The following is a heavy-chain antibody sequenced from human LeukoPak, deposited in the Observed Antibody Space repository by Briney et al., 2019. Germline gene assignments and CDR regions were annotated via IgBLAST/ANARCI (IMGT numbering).Heavy chain of an antibody. CDR3: ARDQGYRYGYGDFDY. D-gene: IGHD5-18*01. Sequence: SVKVSCNASGGTFRSYAISWVRQAPGQGLEWMGGIIPIFGTANYAQKFQGRVTITADDSTSTAYMELSSLRSEDTAVYYCARDQGYRYGYGDFDYWGQGTLVTVSS. CDR1: GGTFRSYA. V-gene: IGHV1-69*13. J-gene: IGHJ4*02. CDR2: IIPIFGTA.